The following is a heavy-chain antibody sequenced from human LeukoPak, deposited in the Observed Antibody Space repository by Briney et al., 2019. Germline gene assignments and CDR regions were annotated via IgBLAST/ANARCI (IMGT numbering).Heavy chain of an antibody. D-gene: IGHD5-24*01. CDR3: ARGVGMATILAYFDY. J-gene: IGHJ4*02. Sequence: ASVKVSCTTSGYTFTDYYMHWVRQAPGQGLEWMGRINPNSGGTNYAQNFQGRVTMTWDTSISTAYMELSSLRSEDTAVYYCARGVGMATILAYFDYWGQGTLVTVSS. V-gene: IGHV1-2*06. CDR1: GYTFTDYY. CDR2: INPNSGGT.